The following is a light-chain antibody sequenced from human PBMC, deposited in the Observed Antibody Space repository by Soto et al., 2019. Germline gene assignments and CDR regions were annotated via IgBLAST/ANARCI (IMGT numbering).Light chain of an antibody. Sequence: DIQMTNPPSPLLPSVWVIVTITSGASQSIRSWLAWYQQKPGKAPKLLISDASRLKSGVPSRFSGSGSGTEFALTISSLQPDDFATYYCQHYNSYSEAFGQGTKVDIK. CDR1: QSIRSW. J-gene: IGKJ1*01. CDR3: QHYNSYSEA. CDR2: DAS. V-gene: IGKV1-5*01.